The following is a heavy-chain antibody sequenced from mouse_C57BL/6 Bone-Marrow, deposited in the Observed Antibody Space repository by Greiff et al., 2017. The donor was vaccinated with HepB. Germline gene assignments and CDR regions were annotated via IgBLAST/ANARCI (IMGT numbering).Heavy chain of an antibody. J-gene: IGHJ4*01. D-gene: IGHD4-1*01. V-gene: IGHV5-17*01. Sequence: EVKVEESGGGLVKPGGSLKLSCAASGFTFSDYGMHWVRQSPEKGLEWVAYISSVSSTIYYADTVKGRFTISRDNAKNTLFLQMTSLRSEDTAMFYCATIANWDVGDYWGQGPSVTVSS. CDR1: GFTFSDYG. CDR2: ISSVSSTI. CDR3: ATIANWDVGDY.